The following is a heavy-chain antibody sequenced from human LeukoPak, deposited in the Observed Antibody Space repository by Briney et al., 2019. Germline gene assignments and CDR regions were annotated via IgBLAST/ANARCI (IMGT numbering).Heavy chain of an antibody. CDR2: INPNRGVT. Sequence: ASVKVSCKASGYTFTGYHMHWVRQAPGQGLEWVGWINPNRGVTNYAQKFQGRVTMTRDTSISTVYMELSSLRFDDTAVFYCARGRGSYDGYSGYFDYWGQGTLVTVSS. CDR1: GYTFTGYH. CDR3: ARGRGSYDGYSGYFDY. D-gene: IGHD1-26*01. V-gene: IGHV1-2*02. J-gene: IGHJ4*02.